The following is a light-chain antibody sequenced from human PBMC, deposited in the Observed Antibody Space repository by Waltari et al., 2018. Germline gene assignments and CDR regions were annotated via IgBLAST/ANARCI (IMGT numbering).Light chain of an antibody. J-gene: IGKJ1*01. CDR3: QHYVSLPAT. CDR1: QSVSRA. Sequence: EIVLTQSPGTLSLSPGERATLPCRACQSVSRALAWYQQKPGQAPRLLIYDASKRATAIPDRFSGSGSGTDFSLTISRLEPEDFAVYYCQHYVSLPATFGQGTKVEVK. CDR2: DAS. V-gene: IGKV3-20*01.